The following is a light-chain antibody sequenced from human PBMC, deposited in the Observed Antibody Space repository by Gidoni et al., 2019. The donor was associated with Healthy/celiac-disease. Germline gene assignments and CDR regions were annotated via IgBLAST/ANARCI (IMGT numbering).Light chain of an antibody. CDR3: QQYGSS. V-gene: IGKV3-20*01. J-gene: IGKJ3*01. CDR2: GAS. CDR1: QSVSSSY. Sequence: EIVFTQSPGTLSLSPGERATLSCRARQSVSSSYLAWYQQKPGQAPRLLIYGASSRATGIPDRFSGSGSGTDFTLTISRLEPEDFAVYYCQQYGSSFGPGTKVDIK.